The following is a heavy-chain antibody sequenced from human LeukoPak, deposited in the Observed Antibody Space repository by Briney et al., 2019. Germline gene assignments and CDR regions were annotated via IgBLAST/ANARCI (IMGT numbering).Heavy chain of an antibody. V-gene: IGHV3-73*01. CDR1: GFTFSGSA. CDR2: IRSKANSYAT. Sequence: GGSLRLSCAASGFTFSGSAMHWVRQASGKGLEWVGRIRSKANSYATAYAASVKGRFTISRDDSKNTAYLQMNSLKTEDTAVYYCTRPGSIAAAGTNLFAFDIWGQGTMVTVSS. CDR3: TRPGSIAAAGTNLFAFDI. D-gene: IGHD6-13*01. J-gene: IGHJ3*02.